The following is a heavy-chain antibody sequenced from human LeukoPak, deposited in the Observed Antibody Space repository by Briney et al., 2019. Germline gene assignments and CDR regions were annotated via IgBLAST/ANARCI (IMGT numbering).Heavy chain of an antibody. CDR1: GGSISSYY. J-gene: IGHJ3*02. CDR2: IHDSGST. Sequence: PSETLSLTCTVSGGSISSYYWSWIRQPPGKGLEWIGYIHDSGSTNYNPSLKSRVTMSVDTSKNQFSLKLSSETAADTAVYYCARHSGSYGGSFDIWGQGTMVTVSS. V-gene: IGHV4-59*08. D-gene: IGHD1-26*01. CDR3: ARHSGSYGGSFDI.